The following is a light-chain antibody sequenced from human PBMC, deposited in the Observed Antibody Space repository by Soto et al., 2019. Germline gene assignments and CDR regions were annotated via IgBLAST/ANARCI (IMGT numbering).Light chain of an antibody. CDR1: QSVSTY. J-gene: IGKJ3*01. Sequence: EIVLTQSPATLSLSPGERATLSCRASQSVSTYLAWYQQKPGQAPRLLINGASNRATGIPVRFTGSGSGTDFTLTINSLETEDFAVYYCQRRTKWPTFGPGTKVDIK. CDR2: GAS. V-gene: IGKV3-11*01. CDR3: QRRTKWPT.